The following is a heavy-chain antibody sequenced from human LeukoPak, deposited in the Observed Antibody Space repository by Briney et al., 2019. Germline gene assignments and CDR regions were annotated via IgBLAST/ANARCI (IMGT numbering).Heavy chain of an antibody. Sequence: SENLSLTCTVSGGSISSYYWSWIRRPPGRGLEWIGYIYYSGSTKYNPSLKSRVTTSVDTSKNQFSLKLSSVTAADTAVYYCARDLGGDCGGDCYSYWGQGTLVTVSS. V-gene: IGHV4-59*01. D-gene: IGHD2-21*02. CDR1: GGSISSYY. J-gene: IGHJ4*02. CDR3: ARDLGGDCGGDCYSY. CDR2: IYYSGST.